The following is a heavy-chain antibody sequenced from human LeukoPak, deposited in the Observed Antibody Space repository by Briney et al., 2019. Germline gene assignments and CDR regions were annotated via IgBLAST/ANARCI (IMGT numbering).Heavy chain of an antibody. D-gene: IGHD3-10*01. V-gene: IGHV4-39*01. CDR2: IYYSGST. J-gene: IGHJ4*02. CDR3: ASRYYYGSGSYYNGSTLDY. CDR1: GGSISSSSYY. Sequence: PSETLSLTCTVSGGSISSSSYYWGWIRQPPGKGLEGIGSIYYSGSTYYNPSLKSRVTISVDTSKNQVSLKLSSVTAADTAVYYCASRYYYGSGSYYNGSTLDYWGQGTLVTVSS.